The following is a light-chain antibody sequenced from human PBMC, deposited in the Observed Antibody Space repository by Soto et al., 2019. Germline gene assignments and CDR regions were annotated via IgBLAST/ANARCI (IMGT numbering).Light chain of an antibody. Sequence: QSALTQPASVSGSPGQSITISCTGTSSDVGAYNRVSWYQQHSGKAPKLMIYEVSNRPSGVSNRFSGSKSGNTASLTISGLQAEDEAEYYCSSYTRSTTLNVLFGGGTKLTVL. V-gene: IGLV2-14*01. J-gene: IGLJ2*01. CDR2: EVS. CDR1: SSDVGAYNR. CDR3: SSYTRSTTLNVL.